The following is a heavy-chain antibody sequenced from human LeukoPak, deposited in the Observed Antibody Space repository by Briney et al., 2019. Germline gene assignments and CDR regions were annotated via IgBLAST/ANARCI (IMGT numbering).Heavy chain of an antibody. Sequence: GGSLRLSCAASGFTFSSYSMNWVRQAPGKGLEWVSSISSSSSYIYYADSVKGRFTISRDNAKNSLYLQMNSLRAEDTALYYCARVGGSYYYYYYMDVWGKGTTVTVSS. CDR1: GFTFSSYS. CDR3: ARVGGSYYYYYYMDV. CDR2: ISSSSSYI. J-gene: IGHJ6*03. V-gene: IGHV3-21*04. D-gene: IGHD1-26*01.